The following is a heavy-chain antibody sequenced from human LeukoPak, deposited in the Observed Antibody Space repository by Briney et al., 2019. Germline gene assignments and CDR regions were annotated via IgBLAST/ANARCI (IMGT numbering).Heavy chain of an antibody. Sequence: ASVKVSCKASGYSFTSYGISWVRQAPGQGLEWMGWISAYNGNTNYAQKLQGRVTMTTDTSTSTAYMELRSLRSDDTAVYYCARDLPLIVVVPAATKRNWFDPWGQGTLVTVSS. CDR3: ARDLPLIVVVPAATKRNWFDP. D-gene: IGHD2-2*01. J-gene: IGHJ5*02. V-gene: IGHV1-18*04. CDR2: ISAYNGNT. CDR1: GYSFTSYG.